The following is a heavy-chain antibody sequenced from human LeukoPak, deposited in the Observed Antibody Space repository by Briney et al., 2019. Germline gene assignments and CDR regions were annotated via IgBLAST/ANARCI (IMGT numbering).Heavy chain of an antibody. Sequence: SETLSLTCAVSGGSISSSNWWSWVRQPPGKGLEWIGEIYHSGSTNYNPSLKSRVTISVDKSKNQFSLKLSSVTAADTAVYYCAREGNGKEYSGSRTSFDYWGQGTLVTVSS. CDR3: AREGNGKEYSGSRTSFDY. CDR2: IYHSGST. CDR1: GGSISSSNW. J-gene: IGHJ4*02. V-gene: IGHV4-4*02. D-gene: IGHD6-13*01.